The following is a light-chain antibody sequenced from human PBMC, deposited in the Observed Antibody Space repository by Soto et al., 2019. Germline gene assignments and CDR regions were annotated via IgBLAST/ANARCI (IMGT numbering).Light chain of an antibody. CDR1: QSISSW. J-gene: IGKJ1*01. CDR2: TAS. CDR3: QHYNSYWT. V-gene: IGKV1-5*03. Sequence: DIQMTQSPSTLSASVGDRVTITCRASQSISSWFAWYQQKPGKAPKLLIYTASSLESGVPSRFSGSGSGTEFTLTISILQHDYVATYYCQHYNSYWTFGQGTKVEIK.